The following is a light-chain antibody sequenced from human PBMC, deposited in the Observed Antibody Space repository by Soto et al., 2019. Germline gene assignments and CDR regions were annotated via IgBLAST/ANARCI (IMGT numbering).Light chain of an antibody. Sequence: EIVLTQTPVTLSLSAWERATLSCRASQSLSSSYFAWYQHKPGQGPRPLIYGAFTRATGIPDRFSGSGSGTDFTLTISRLEPEDFAVYYCQQHETLITFGQGTRLEI. J-gene: IGKJ5*01. V-gene: IGKV3-20*01. CDR1: QSLSSSY. CDR3: QQHETLIT. CDR2: GAF.